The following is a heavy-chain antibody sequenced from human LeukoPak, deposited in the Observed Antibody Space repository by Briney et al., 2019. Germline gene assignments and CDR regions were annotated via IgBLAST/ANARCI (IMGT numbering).Heavy chain of an antibody. Sequence: PSETLSLTCAVYGGSFSGYYWSWIRQPPGKGLEWIGEINHSGSTNYNPSLKSRVTISVDTSKNQFSLKLGSVTAADTAVYYCASSSWALSYFDYWGQGTLVTVSS. D-gene: IGHD6-13*01. CDR3: ASSSWALSYFDY. CDR1: GGSFSGYY. CDR2: INHSGST. J-gene: IGHJ4*02. V-gene: IGHV4-34*01.